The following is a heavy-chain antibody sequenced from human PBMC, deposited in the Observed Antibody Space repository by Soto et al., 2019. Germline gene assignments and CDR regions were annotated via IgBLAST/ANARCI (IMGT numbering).Heavy chain of an antibody. CDR3: ARIGYYDFWSGYNNWFDP. J-gene: IGHJ5*02. D-gene: IGHD3-3*01. CDR1: GFSLSNARMG. V-gene: IGHV2-26*01. CDR2: IFSNDEK. Sequence: QVTLKESGPVLVKPTETLTLTCTVSGFSLSNARMGVSWIRQPPGKALEWLAHIFSNDEKSYSTSLKSRLTISKDTSKSQVVLTMTNMDPVDTATYYWARIGYYDFWSGYNNWFDPWGQGTLVTVSS.